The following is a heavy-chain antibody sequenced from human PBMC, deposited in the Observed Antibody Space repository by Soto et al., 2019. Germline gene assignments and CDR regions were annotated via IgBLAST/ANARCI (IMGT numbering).Heavy chain of an antibody. D-gene: IGHD1-26*01. Sequence: PSETLSLTCTVSGGSISSGGYYWSWIRQHPGKGLEWIGYIYYSGSTYYNPSLKSRVTISVDTSKNQFSLKLSSVTAADTAVYYCAASCVGCGGFNYYGMDGWGQRTTVTVSS. CDR2: IYYSGST. V-gene: IGHV4-31*03. CDR1: GGSISSGGYY. CDR3: AASCVGCGGFNYYGMDG. J-gene: IGHJ6*02.